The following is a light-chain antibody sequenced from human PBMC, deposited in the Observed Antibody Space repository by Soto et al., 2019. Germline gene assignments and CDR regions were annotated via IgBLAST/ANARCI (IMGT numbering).Light chain of an antibody. CDR3: MQGTHWPGT. V-gene: IGKV2-30*01. CDR2: KVS. CDR1: QSLVYSDGNTY. J-gene: IGKJ2*01. Sequence: DVVMTQSPLSLPVTLGQPASISCRSSQSLVYSDGNTYLNWFQQRPGQSPRRLIYKVSNRDSGVPDRCSGSGSGTDFTLKISRVEAEDVGVYDCMQGTHWPGTFGQGTKLEIK.